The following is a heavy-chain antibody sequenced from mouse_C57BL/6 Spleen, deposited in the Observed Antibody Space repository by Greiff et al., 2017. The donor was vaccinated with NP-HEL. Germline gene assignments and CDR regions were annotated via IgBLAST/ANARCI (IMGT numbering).Heavy chain of an antibody. CDR1: GYTFTSYW. V-gene: IGHV1-52*01. J-gene: IGHJ4*01. Sequence: VQLQQPGAELVRPGSSVKLSCKASGYTFTSYWMHWVKQRPIQGLEWIGNIDPSDSETHYNQKFKDKATLTVDKSSSTAYMQLSSLTSEDSAVYDCERRSNYGDDAMGDWGQGTTVTVAS. D-gene: IGHD2-5*01. CDR3: ERRSNYGDDAMGD. CDR2: IDPSDSET.